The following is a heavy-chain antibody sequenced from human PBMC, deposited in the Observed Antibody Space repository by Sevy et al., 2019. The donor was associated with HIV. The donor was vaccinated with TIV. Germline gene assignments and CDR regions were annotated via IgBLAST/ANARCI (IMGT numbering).Heavy chain of an antibody. CDR3: ARGGYSGYVPPEDGMDV. D-gene: IGHD5-12*01. CDR1: GYTFTSYD. V-gene: IGHV1-8*01. CDR2: MNPNRGNT. J-gene: IGHJ6*02. Sequence: ASVKVSYKASGYTFTSYDINWVRQATGQGLEWMGWMNPNRGNTGYAQKFQGRVTMTRNTSISTAYMGLSSLRSEDTAVYYCARGGYSGYVPPEDGMDVWGQGTTVTVSS.